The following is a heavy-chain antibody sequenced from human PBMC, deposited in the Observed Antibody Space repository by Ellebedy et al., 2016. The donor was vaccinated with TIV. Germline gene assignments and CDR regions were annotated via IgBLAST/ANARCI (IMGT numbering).Heavy chain of an antibody. Sequence: ASVKVSCTASGYTFTSYAISWVRQAPGQGLEWMGWITTNNGDTNYAQAFQGRVTMTTDTSTSTAYMELRSLRSDDTAVYYCARVANSHNWFDPWGQGSLVTVSS. CDR2: ITTNNGDT. V-gene: IGHV1-18*04. CDR3: ARVANSHNWFDP. CDR1: GYTFTSYA. J-gene: IGHJ5*02. D-gene: IGHD4/OR15-4a*01.